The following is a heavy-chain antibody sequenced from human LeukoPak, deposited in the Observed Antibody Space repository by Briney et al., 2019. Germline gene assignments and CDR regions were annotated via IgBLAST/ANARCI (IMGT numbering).Heavy chain of an antibody. Sequence: SVKVSCKASGGTFSSYAISWVRQAPGQGLEWMGGIIPIFGTANYAQKLQGRVTMTTDTSTSTAYMELRSLRSDDAAVYYCARDQGPYYYDSSGSGFDPWGQGTLVTVSS. CDR2: IIPIFGTA. D-gene: IGHD3-22*01. V-gene: IGHV1-69*05. CDR1: GGTFSSYA. CDR3: ARDQGPYYYDSSGSGFDP. J-gene: IGHJ5*02.